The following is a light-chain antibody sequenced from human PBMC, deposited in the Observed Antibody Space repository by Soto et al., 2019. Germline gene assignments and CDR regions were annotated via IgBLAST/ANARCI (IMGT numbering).Light chain of an antibody. J-gene: IGLJ2*01. CDR2: VGTGGIVG. CDR1: SGYSNYN. Sequence: QPVLTQPPSASASLGASVTLTCTLSSGYSNYNVDWYQQRPGKGPRFVMRVGTGGIVGSKGDGIPDRFSVLGSGLNRYLTIKDSQEEDESDYHCGADHGSGSNVVFGGGTKLTVL. V-gene: IGLV9-49*01. CDR3: GADHGSGSNVV.